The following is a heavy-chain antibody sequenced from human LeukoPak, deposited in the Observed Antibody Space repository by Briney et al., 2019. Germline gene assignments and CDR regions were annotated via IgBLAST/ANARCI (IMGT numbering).Heavy chain of an antibody. J-gene: IGHJ4*02. CDR1: LFTLNHYG. V-gene: IGHV3-33*06. Sequence: VGCPRLSREPSLFTLNHYGMHWVPQAPPKGVKRVAVIWSDSSNKFYADCVRGRFINSRDDSRKTMFLQVDSLAAEDTAGHYCAKDAQRGFYYNNSLEFWGRGTLVTVSS. CDR3: AKDAQRGFYYNNSLEF. CDR2: IWSDSSNK. D-gene: IGHD3-22*01.